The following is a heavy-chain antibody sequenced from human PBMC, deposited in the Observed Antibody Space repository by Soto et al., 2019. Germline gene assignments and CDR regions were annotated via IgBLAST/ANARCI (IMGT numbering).Heavy chain of an antibody. CDR2: IDPSDSYA. D-gene: IGHD1-1*01. Sequence: PGESLKISCEGSGYSFSKYWISWVRQRPGKGLEWMARIDPSDSYANYSPSFRGHVALSADRSINTAYLQWTSLQASDTAMYYCARHEYPPVAGTLTYWGQGTLVTVSS. CDR3: ARHEYPPVAGTLTY. CDR1: GYSFSKYW. J-gene: IGHJ4*02. V-gene: IGHV5-10-1*01.